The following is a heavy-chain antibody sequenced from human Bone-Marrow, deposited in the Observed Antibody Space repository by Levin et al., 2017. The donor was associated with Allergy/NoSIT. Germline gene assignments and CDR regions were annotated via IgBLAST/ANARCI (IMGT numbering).Heavy chain of an antibody. D-gene: IGHD2-21*02. Sequence: PGGSLRLSCAASGFTFSNAWINWVRQAPGKGLELVGRIKGKTDGATTDYAAPVKGRFTISRDDSKNMVYLQMNSLKTEDTAVYYCSTVRYCTSGVCYSRYYYYYGMDVWGQGTTVTVSS. CDR3: STVRYCTSGVCYSRYYYYYGMDV. J-gene: IGHJ6*02. CDR2: IKGKTDGATT. CDR1: GFTFSNAW. V-gene: IGHV3-15*07.